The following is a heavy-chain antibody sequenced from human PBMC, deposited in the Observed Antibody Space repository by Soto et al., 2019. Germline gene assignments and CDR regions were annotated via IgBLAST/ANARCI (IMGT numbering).Heavy chain of an antibody. J-gene: IGHJ6*02. CDR3: ARVGIAAAGTYYYGMDV. D-gene: IGHD6-13*01. V-gene: IGHV1-8*01. Sequence: ASVKVSCKASGYTFTSYDINWVRQATGQGLEWMGWMNPNSGNTGYAQKFQGRVTMTRNTSISTAYMELSSLRSEDTAVYYCARVGIAAAGTYYYGMDVWGQGTTVTVSS. CDR2: MNPNSGNT. CDR1: GYTFTSYD.